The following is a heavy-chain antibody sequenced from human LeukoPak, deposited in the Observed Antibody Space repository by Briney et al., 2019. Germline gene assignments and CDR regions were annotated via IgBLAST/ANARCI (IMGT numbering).Heavy chain of an antibody. CDR1: GFTFDDYG. Sequence: GSLRLSCAASGFTFDDYGMSWVRQAPGKGLEWIGEINHSGSTNYNPSLKSRVTISVDTSKNQFSLKLSSVTAADTAVYYCAREMDGYNYGFGYWGQGTLVTVSS. V-gene: IGHV4-34*01. J-gene: IGHJ4*02. D-gene: IGHD5-24*01. CDR2: INHSGST. CDR3: AREMDGYNYGFGY.